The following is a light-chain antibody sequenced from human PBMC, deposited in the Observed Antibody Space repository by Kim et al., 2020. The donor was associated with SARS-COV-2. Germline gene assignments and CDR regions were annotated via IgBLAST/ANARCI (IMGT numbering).Light chain of an antibody. CDR1: QSVSTF. CDR2: DAS. CDR3: QQRSKWPMYT. V-gene: IGKV3-11*01. Sequence: SPGERATLSCRASQSVSTFLAWYQQKPGQAPRLIIFDASKRATGIPDRFSGSGSGTDFALTISSLEPEDFAVYYCQQRSKWPMYTFGQGTKVDIK. J-gene: IGKJ2*01.